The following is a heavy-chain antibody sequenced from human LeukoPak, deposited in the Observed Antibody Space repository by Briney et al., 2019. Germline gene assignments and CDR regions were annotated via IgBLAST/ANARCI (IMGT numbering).Heavy chain of an antibody. CDR3: AREDYGGNAIL. CDR1: GGSISSYY. CDR2: IYYSGNT. J-gene: IGHJ4*02. Sequence: SGTLSLTCTVSGGSISSYYWSWIRQPPGKGLEWIGYIYYSGNTNYNPSLKSRVTISLNTSKNQFSLKLTSVTAADTAVYFCAREDYGGNAILWGQGTLVTVSS. D-gene: IGHD4-23*01. V-gene: IGHV4-59*01.